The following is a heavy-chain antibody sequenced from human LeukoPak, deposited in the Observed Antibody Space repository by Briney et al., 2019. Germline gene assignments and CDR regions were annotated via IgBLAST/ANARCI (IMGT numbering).Heavy chain of an antibody. V-gene: IGHV3-23*01. D-gene: IGHD5-18*01. CDR2: ISGSGGNGDST. CDR1: GFTFSSYA. Sequence: PGGSLRLSCAASGFTFSSYAMSWVRQAPGKGLEWVSSISGSGGNGDSTYYADSVKGRFSISRDNTKNSLFLQISSLRGEDSAVYYCAREPSQLWIDNWGQGTRVIVSS. CDR3: AREPSQLWIDN. J-gene: IGHJ4*02.